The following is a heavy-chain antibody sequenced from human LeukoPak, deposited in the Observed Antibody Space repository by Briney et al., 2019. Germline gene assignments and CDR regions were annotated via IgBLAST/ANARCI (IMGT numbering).Heavy chain of an antibody. CDR3: ARIKAFDWSRFDY. CDR2: IYYSGST. V-gene: IGHV4-59*01. CDR1: GGSISSYY. Sequence: SETLSLTCTVSGGSISSYYWSWIRQPPGKGLEWIGYIYYSGSTNYNPSLKSRVTISVDTSKNQFSLKLSSVTAADTAVYYCARIKAFDWSRFDYWGQGTLVTVSS. J-gene: IGHJ4*02. D-gene: IGHD3-9*01.